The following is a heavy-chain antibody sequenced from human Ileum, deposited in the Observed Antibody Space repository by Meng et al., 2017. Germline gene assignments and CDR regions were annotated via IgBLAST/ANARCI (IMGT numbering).Heavy chain of an antibody. D-gene: IGHD3-22*01. V-gene: IGHV3-30*04. Sequence: SLKISCVDSGFILSNHPSHWVRQAPGQGLEWVAVISPAGDDHRHTDSVKGRFTISSDNSKDTLYLQMNNLSADDTAVYYCAREFRSSGRAGTFDIWGQGTVVTVSS. CDR2: ISPAGDDH. CDR3: AREFRSSGRAGTFDI. CDR1: GFILSNHP. J-gene: IGHJ3*02.